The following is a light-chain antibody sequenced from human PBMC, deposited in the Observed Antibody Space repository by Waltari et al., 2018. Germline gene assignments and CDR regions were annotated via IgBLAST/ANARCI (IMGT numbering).Light chain of an antibody. CDR2: WSS. CDR3: HQYSSTPWT. Sequence: DIVLTQSPASLAVSLGERATINCKSSQTVLHSSDTKNYVAWYQQKPGQPPKLLIYWSSTRESGVPDRFSGSGSGTDFTLTISSLQAEDVAVYYCHQYSSTPWTFGQGTKVEVK. CDR1: QTVLHSSDTKNY. V-gene: IGKV4-1*01. J-gene: IGKJ1*01.